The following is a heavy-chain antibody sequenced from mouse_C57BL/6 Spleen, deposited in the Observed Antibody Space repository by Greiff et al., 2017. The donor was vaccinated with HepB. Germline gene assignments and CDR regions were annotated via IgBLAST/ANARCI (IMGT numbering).Heavy chain of an antibody. J-gene: IGHJ3*01. CDR2: ISDGGSYT. D-gene: IGHD4-1*01. V-gene: IGHV5-4*01. Sequence: EVQGVESGGGLVKPGGSLKLSCAASGFTFSSYAMSWVRQTPEKRLEWVATISDGGSYTYYPDNVKGRFTISRDNAKNNLYLQMSHLKSEDTAMYYCAREGLGRFAYWGQGTLVTVSA. CDR1: GFTFSSYA. CDR3: AREGLGRFAY.